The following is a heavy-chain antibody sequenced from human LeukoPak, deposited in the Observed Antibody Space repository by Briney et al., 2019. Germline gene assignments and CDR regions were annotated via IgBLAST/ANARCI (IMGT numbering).Heavy chain of an antibody. J-gene: IGHJ4*02. CDR2: ISADGHST. V-gene: IGHV3-43*02. Sequence: GGSLRLSCAASGFTFDDYAMHWVRQAPGKGLEWVSLISADGHSTYYANSVKGRFTISRDNFKNSLYLQMNSLKTEDTALYYCAKDPHTFYNYGHYYFDYWGQGTLVTVSS. D-gene: IGHD5-18*01. CDR3: AKDPHTFYNYGHYYFDY. CDR1: GFTFDDYA.